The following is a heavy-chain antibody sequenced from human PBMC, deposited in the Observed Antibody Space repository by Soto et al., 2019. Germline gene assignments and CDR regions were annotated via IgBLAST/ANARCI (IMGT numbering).Heavy chain of an antibody. J-gene: IGHJ1*01. CDR1: GFTFRSYV. CDR2: TSYDRSDK. V-gene: IGHV3-30*19. Sequence: QVQLVESGGGVVQPGASLRVSCVGSGFTFRSYVIHWVRQAPDKGLEWVALTSYDRSDKYYGDSVRGRFTISRDNSRNTVDLQMDSLRLEDTALYYCARWGTTGGLDVWGQGTLVSVSS. D-gene: IGHD3-16*01. CDR3: ARWGTTGGLDV.